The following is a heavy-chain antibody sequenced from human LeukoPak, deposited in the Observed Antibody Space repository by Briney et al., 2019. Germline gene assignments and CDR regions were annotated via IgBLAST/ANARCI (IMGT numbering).Heavy chain of an antibody. Sequence: PSQTLSLTCAVSGGSISRGGHSWNWIRQPPGKGLECIGYIYHTVSTYYNPSLKSRVTISINTSKNQFALILKSVTAADTAVYYCARGGEYLVVVPAAMSWFDPWGQGTLVTVSS. CDR1: GGSISRGGHS. V-gene: IGHV4-30-2*01. J-gene: IGHJ5*02. CDR3: ARGGEYLVVVPAAMSWFDP. CDR2: IYHTVST. D-gene: IGHD2-2*01.